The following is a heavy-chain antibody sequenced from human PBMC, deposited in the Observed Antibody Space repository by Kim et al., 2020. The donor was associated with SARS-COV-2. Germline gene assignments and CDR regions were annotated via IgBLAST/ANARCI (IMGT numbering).Heavy chain of an antibody. CDR3: ARAIIAGGVPAGCSGGSCPST. V-gene: IGHV3-21*01. J-gene: IGHJ5*02. CDR1: GFTFSSYS. CDR2: ISSSSSYI. Sequence: GGSLRLSCAASGFTFSSYSMNWVRQAPGKGLEWVSSISSSSSYIYYADSVKGRFTISRDNAKNSLYLQMNSLRAEDTAVYYCARAIIAGGVPAGCSGGSCPSTWGQGTLVTVSS. D-gene: IGHD2-15*01.